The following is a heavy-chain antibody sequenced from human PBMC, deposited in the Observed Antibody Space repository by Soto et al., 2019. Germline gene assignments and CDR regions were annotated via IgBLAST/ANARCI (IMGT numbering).Heavy chain of an antibody. CDR1: GFTFSSCT. D-gene: IGHD3-10*01. CDR3: ARDILSGGAHPDS. CDR2: ISSGSSYI. V-gene: IGHV3-21*01. J-gene: IGHJ5*01. Sequence: GGSLRLSCAASGFTFSSCTMNWGRQAPGKGLEWISSISSGSSYIYYAGSVKGRFTISRDNAKNSLFLQMNSLRADDTAVYYCARDILSGGAHPDSWGQGNKVTVSS.